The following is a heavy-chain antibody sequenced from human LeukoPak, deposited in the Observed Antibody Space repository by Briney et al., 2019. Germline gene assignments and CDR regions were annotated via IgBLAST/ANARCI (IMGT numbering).Heavy chain of an antibody. Sequence: GGALSLSCAASGFNFSSYSMNWVRQAPGRGLEWASSISSSSSYIYYADSVKGRFTIYRDNAKNSLYLQMNSLRAEDTAVYYCARVAALYDPNDYWGQGTLVTVSS. CDR3: ARVAALYDPNDY. V-gene: IGHV3-21*01. J-gene: IGHJ4*02. CDR2: ISSSSSYI. D-gene: IGHD2-2*02. CDR1: GFNFSSYS.